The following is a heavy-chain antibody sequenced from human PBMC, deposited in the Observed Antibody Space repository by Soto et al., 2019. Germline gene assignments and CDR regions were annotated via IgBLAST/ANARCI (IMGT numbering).Heavy chain of an antibody. Sequence: EVQLVESGGGLVQPGGSLRLSCAASGFTVSSNYMSWVRQAPGKGLEWVSVIYSGGSTYYADFVKGRFTISRDDSKNTLYLQMNNLRAEDTALYYCARANTAYYYMDVWGKGTRVTVSS. CDR3: ARANTAYYYMDV. CDR2: IYSGGST. J-gene: IGHJ6*03. V-gene: IGHV3-66*01. D-gene: IGHD4-17*01. CDR1: GFTVSSNY.